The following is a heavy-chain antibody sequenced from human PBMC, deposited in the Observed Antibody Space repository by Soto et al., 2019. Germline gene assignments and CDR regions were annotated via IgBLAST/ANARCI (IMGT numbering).Heavy chain of an antibody. J-gene: IGHJ4*02. CDR1: GFTFSSYG. V-gene: IGHV3-30*03. CDR3: ATDSRIDY. D-gene: IGHD3-22*01. Sequence: QVQLVESGGGVVQPGRSLRLSCAASGFTFSSYGMHWVRQAPGKGLEWVAVISYDGSNKYYADSVKGRFTISRDNSKNTLYPQLNSLRAEDTAVYYCATDSRIDYWGQGTLVTVSS. CDR2: ISYDGSNK.